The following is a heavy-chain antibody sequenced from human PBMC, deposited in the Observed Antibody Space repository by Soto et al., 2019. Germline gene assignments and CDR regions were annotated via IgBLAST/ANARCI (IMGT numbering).Heavy chain of an antibody. V-gene: IGHV4-4*02. CDR3: ARRWGEGGVDY. CDR2: IYHSGST. J-gene: IGHJ4*02. CDR1: GGSISSCNW. D-gene: IGHD3-10*01. Sequence: QVQLQESGPGLVKPSWALSLTCAVSGGSISSCNWWRWVRQPPGKGLPWIGQIYHSGSTKYIPSLKIPISIEEDKSRIQFSLKLSTVAAAAMAVYDCARRWGEGGVDYWGQGTLVTVSS.